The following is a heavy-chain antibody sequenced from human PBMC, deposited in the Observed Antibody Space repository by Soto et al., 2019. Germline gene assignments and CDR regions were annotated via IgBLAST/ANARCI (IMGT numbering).Heavy chain of an antibody. D-gene: IGHD3-16*02. Sequence: QVQLQESGPGLVKPSETLALPGSSAGPPISGYFWTWIWRPAGKGLEWIGRTYASGGTNYNPSLNSRLTLSVDTSKSQFHLKLSFLTAADTAVYYCARERFDYVWGSYRSYYFDYWGQGTLVTVSS. V-gene: IGHV4-4*07. CDR3: ARERFDYVWGSYRSYYFDY. CDR2: TYASGGT. CDR1: GPPISGYF. J-gene: IGHJ4*02.